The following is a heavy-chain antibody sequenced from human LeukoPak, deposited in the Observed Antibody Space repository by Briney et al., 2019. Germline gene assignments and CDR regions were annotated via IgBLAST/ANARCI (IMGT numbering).Heavy chain of an antibody. D-gene: IGHD5-18*01. Sequence: ASVKVSCKASGGTFSSYAISWGRQAPGQGLEWVGRIIPIFGTANYAQKFQGRVTITTDESTSTAYMELSSLRSEDTAVYYCASEKKRGYSYGHDYWGQGTLVTVSS. CDR1: GGTFSSYA. J-gene: IGHJ4*02. V-gene: IGHV1-69*05. CDR3: ASEKKRGYSYGHDY. CDR2: IIPIFGTA.